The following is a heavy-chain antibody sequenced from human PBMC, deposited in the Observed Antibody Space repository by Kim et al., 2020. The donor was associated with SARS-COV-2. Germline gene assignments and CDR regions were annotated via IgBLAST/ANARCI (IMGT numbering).Heavy chain of an antibody. V-gene: IGHV1-46*01. CDR1: GYTFTSYY. Sequence: ASVKVSCKASGYTFTSYYMHWVRQAPGQGLEWMGIINPSGGSTSYAQKFQGRVTMTRDTSTSTVYMELSSLRSEDTAVYYCARVVVAVAGGRYYYYGMDVWGQGTTLTVSS. CDR2: INPSGGST. J-gene: IGHJ6*02. D-gene: IGHD6-19*01. CDR3: ARVVVAVAGGRYYYYGMDV.